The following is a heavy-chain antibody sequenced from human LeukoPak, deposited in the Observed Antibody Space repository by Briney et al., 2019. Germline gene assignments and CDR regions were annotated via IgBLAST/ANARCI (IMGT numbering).Heavy chain of an antibody. V-gene: IGHV7-4-1*02. CDR3: ARDKPDLYSSGWPPAFDY. J-gene: IGHJ4*02. Sequence: ASVTVSCKASGYTFTSYAMNWVRQAPGQGLEWMGWMNTNTGNPTYAQGFTGRFVFSLDTSVSTAYLQISSLKAEDTAVYYCARDKPDLYSSGWPPAFDYWGQGTLVTVSS. D-gene: IGHD6-19*01. CDR1: GYTFTSYA. CDR2: MNTNTGNP.